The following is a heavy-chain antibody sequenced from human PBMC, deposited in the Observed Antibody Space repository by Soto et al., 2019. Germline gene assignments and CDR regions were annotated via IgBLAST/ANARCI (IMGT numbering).Heavy chain of an antibody. CDR2: ISHDGGAV. CDR1: GFSFSTTG. CDR3: AKDLYSSDWYNYFDP. D-gene: IGHD6-19*01. J-gene: IGHJ5*02. V-gene: IGHV3-30*18. Sequence: QVQLVESGGGVVQPGRSLRLSCAASGFSFSTTGMHWVRQAPGKGLEWVAMISHDGGAVHFADSVKGRFTISRDDSKHTLYLQMNSLRPEDTAVYYCAKDLYSSDWYNYFDPWGQGTLVTVSS.